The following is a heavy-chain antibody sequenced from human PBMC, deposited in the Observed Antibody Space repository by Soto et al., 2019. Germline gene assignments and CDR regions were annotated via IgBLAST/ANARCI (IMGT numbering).Heavy chain of an antibody. CDR3: ATHCSSTSCYYTFDP. D-gene: IGHD2-2*01. CDR2: INHYGST. J-gene: IGHJ5*02. Sequence: QVQLQQWGAGLLKSSETLSLTCAVYGRSFSSYYWSWIRQPPGKGLEWLGQINHYGSTDYNPSLKGRVTMSVDTSKYHFSLRLRSVTAADTAMYYCATHCSSTSCYYTFDPWGQGTLVTVSS. V-gene: IGHV4-34*01. CDR1: GRSFSSYY.